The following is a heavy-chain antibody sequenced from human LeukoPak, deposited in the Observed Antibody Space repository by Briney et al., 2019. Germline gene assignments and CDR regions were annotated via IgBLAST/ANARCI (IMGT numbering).Heavy chain of an antibody. CDR1: GFTFSSYA. D-gene: IGHD3-10*01. CDR2: ISYDGSNK. J-gene: IGHJ4*02. V-gene: IGHV3-30*04. CDR3: ASGVRGVIVGARIDY. Sequence: GGSLRLSCAASGFTFSSYAMHWVRLAPGKGLEWVAVISYDGSNKYYADSVKGRFTISRDNSKNTLYLQMNSLRAEDTAVYYCASGVRGVIVGARIDYWGQGTLVTVSS.